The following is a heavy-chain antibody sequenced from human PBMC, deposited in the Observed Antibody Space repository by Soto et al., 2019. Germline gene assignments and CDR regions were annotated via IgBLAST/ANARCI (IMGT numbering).Heavy chain of an antibody. V-gene: IGHV3-15*01. J-gene: IGHJ4*02. D-gene: IGHD3-16*01. CDR2: IKSKPDGGTR. Sequence: EVQLVESEGGLVKPGESLRLSCAVSGLTFTNAWMTWVRQAPGKGLEWVGHIKSKPDGGTRDYGAPVKGRFIISRDDSKNTLYLDLNSLKTEDTAVYYCAKDLPFTSGGPLAYWGQGAQVIVSS. CDR1: GLTFTNAW. CDR3: AKDLPFTSGGPLAY.